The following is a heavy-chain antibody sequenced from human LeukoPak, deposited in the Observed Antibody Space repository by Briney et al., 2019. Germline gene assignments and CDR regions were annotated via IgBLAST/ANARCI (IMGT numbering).Heavy chain of an antibody. CDR3: ARRRTWRGYSYGYDY. Sequence: GESLKISCTASGYSFASSWIAWVRQMPGKGLEWMGIIYPGDSDTRYSPSFQGQVTISADKSISTAYLQWSSLKASDTAMYYCARRRTWRGYSYGYDYWGQGTLVTVSS. J-gene: IGHJ4*02. V-gene: IGHV5-51*01. CDR2: IYPGDSDT. D-gene: IGHD5-18*01. CDR1: GYSFASSW.